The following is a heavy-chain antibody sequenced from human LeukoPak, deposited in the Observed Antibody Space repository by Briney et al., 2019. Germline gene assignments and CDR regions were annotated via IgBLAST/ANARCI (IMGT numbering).Heavy chain of an antibody. V-gene: IGHV3-30*04. Sequence: PGGSLRLSCSASGFTFKDYAMHWVRQAPGLGLEWVAVIASDGRTTYYADSVSGRFTISRDNPNNALSLQMNSLSADDTAVYYCARAAEASCSGTSCYRYFHHWGQGTLVIVSS. J-gene: IGHJ1*01. CDR1: GFTFKDYA. CDR2: IASDGRTT. D-gene: IGHD2-2*01. CDR3: ARAAEASCSGTSCYRYFHH.